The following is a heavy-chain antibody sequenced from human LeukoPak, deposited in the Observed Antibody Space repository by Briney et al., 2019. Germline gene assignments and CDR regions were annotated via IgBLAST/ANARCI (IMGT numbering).Heavy chain of an antibody. CDR1: GGSIRIYY. Sequence: PSETLSLTCTVPGGSIRIYYWSWIRQPPGKGLEWIGYIYYSGSTNYNPSLKSRVTISVGTSKNQFSLKLSSVTAADTAVYYCARLLFYDSSGYYHPTYYFDYWGQGTLVTVSS. CDR3: ARLLFYDSSGYYHPTYYFDY. J-gene: IGHJ4*02. CDR2: IYYSGST. D-gene: IGHD3-22*01. V-gene: IGHV4-59*01.